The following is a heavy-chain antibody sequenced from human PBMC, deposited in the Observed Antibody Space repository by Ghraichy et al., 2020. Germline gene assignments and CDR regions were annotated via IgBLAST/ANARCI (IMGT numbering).Heavy chain of an antibody. CDR2: IYSGGST. Sequence: GGSLRLSCAASGFIVSSNYMSWVRQAPGKGLEWVSIIYSGGSTYYADSVKGRFTISRDNSKNRLYLQMNSLRAEDTAAYYCARVAAASIDYFDYWGQGALVTVSS. J-gene: IGHJ4*02. CDR3: ARVAAASIDYFDY. CDR1: GFIVSSNY. D-gene: IGHD2-15*01. V-gene: IGHV3-53*01.